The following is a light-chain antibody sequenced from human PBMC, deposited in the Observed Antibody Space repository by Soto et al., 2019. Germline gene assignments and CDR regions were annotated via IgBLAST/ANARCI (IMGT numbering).Light chain of an antibody. CDR2: GAS. J-gene: IGKJ1*01. V-gene: IGKV1-12*01. CDR3: QQTSAFPRT. Sequence: IQMTQSPWSVSAPVVDRLTITCRASRGVSNYFAWYQQRPGQAPRLLFRGASFWHRGVPSRFSGGGAGTEFTLTISSLQPEDFATYYCQQTSAFPRTFGQGTKVDIK. CDR1: RGVSNY.